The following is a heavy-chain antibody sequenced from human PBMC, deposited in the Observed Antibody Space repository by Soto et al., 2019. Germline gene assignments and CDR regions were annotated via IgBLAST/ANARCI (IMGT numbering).Heavy chain of an antibody. CDR3: AREESSVTIFGVVITYLDY. J-gene: IGHJ4*02. CDR2: TYYRSKWYN. V-gene: IGHV6-1*01. CDR1: GDSVSSNSAA. Sequence: SQTLSLTCAISGDSVSSNSAAGNWIRQSPSRGLEWLGRTYYRSKWYNDYAVSVKSRITINPDTSKNQFSLQLNSVTPEDTAVYYCAREESSVTIFGVVITYLDYWGQGTLVTVSS. D-gene: IGHD3-3*01.